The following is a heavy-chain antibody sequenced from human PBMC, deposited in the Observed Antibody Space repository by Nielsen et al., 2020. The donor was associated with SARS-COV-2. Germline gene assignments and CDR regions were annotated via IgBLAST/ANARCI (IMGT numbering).Heavy chain of an antibody. CDR2: IFYRGNT. CDR1: NGSISSHL. CDR3: ARDGGYYYGSGSYYNPSYFDL. Sequence: SETLSLTCTVSNGSISSHLWSWIRQPPGKGLEWIGYIFYRGNTNYNPSLKSRVTISVDTSKNQFSLKVNSVTAADTALYYCARDGGYYYGSGSYYNPSYFDLWGQGILVTVSS. J-gene: IGHJ4*02. V-gene: IGHV4-59*11. D-gene: IGHD3-10*01.